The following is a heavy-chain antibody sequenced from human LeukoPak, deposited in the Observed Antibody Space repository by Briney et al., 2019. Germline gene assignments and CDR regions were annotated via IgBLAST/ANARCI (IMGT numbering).Heavy chain of an antibody. CDR3: ARFSHGSSSPTDYFDY. CDR1: GGSFSGYY. J-gene: IGHJ4*02. V-gene: IGHV4-34*01. Sequence: SETLSLTCAVYGGSFSGYYWSWIRQPPGKGLEWIGEINHSGSTNYNPSLKSRVTISVDTSKNQFSLKLSSVTAADTAVYYCARFSHGSSSPTDYFDYWGQGTLVAVSS. D-gene: IGHD6-6*01. CDR2: INHSGST.